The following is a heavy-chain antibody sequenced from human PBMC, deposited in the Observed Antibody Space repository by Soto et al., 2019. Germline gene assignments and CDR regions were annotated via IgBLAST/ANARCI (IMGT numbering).Heavy chain of an antibody. D-gene: IGHD4-4*01. Sequence: QVQLVESGGGVVQPGRSLRLSCAASGFTFSSYAMHWVRQAPGKGLEWVAVISYDGSNKYYADSVKGRFTISRDNSKNTLYLQMNSLRAEDTAVYYCARDQEATDGMDVWGQGTTVTVSS. CDR3: ARDQEATDGMDV. V-gene: IGHV3-30-3*01. J-gene: IGHJ6*02. CDR2: ISYDGSNK. CDR1: GFTFSSYA.